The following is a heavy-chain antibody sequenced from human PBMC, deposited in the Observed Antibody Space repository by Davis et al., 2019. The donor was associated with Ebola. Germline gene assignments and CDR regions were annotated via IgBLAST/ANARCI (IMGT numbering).Heavy chain of an antibody. D-gene: IGHD4-17*01. J-gene: IGHJ4*02. CDR1: GYTFTGFY. V-gene: IGHV1-46*01. CDR3: ATYTMTPLPFDY. Sequence: ASVKVSCKTSGYTFTGFYMHWVRQAPGQGLEWMGLIHPNDGTTKYPQKFQDRLTITRDTSTSTVYMELSGLRPDDTAMYYCATYTMTPLPFDYWGQGTLVTVSS. CDR2: IHPNDGTT.